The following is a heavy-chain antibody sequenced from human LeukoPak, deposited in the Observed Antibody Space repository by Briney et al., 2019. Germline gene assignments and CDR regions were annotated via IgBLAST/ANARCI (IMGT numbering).Heavy chain of an antibody. CDR1: GYSISSGYY. CDR2: IYHSGST. J-gene: IGHJ4*03. Sequence: SETLSLTCTVSGYSISSGYYWGWIRQPPGKGLEWIGSIYHSGSTYYNPSLKSRVTISVDTSKNQFSLKLSSVTAADTAVFYCASLRVTGYFDYWGQGTLVTVSS. V-gene: IGHV4-38-2*02. D-gene: IGHD3-16*01. CDR3: ASLRVTGYFDY.